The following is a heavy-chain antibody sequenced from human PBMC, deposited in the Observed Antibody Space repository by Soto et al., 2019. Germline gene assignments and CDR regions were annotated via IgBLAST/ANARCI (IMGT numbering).Heavy chain of an antibody. V-gene: IGHV4-59*08. D-gene: IGHD2-2*02. Sequence: SETLSLTCAVYGGSFSGYYWSWIRQPPGKGLEWIGYIYYSGSTNYNPSLKSRVTISVDTSKNQFSLKLSSVTAADTAVYYCARRTPYIVVVPAAIFKSYYYYYMDVWGKGTTVTVSS. CDR1: GGSFSGYY. CDR2: IYYSGST. J-gene: IGHJ6*03. CDR3: ARRTPYIVVVPAAIFKSYYYYYMDV.